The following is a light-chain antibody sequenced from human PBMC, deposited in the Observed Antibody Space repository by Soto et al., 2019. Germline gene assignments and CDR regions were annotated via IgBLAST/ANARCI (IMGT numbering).Light chain of an antibody. CDR1: QSVSSSY. Sequence: EIVLTQTPATLSLSPGERATLSCRASQSVSSSYLAWYQQKPGQAPRLLIYGASSRATGIPDRFSGSGSGTDFTLTISRLEPEDFAVYYCQQRSDWPPTFGQGTKVDIK. CDR2: GAS. CDR3: QQRSDWPPT. J-gene: IGKJ1*01. V-gene: IGKV3D-20*02.